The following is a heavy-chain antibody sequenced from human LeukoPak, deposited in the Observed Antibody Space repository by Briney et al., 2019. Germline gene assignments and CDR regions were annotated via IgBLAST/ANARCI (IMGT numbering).Heavy chain of an antibody. V-gene: IGHV1-18*04. Sequence: ASVKVSCKASGYTFTSYYMHWVRQAPGQGLEWMGWISTYNGNKNYAQKFQGRVTMTTDTSTNTAYMELRSLRSDDTAVYYCARDLGLEVVVVGEDAFDIWGQGTMVTVSS. CDR3: ARDLGLEVVVVGEDAFDI. CDR1: GYTFTSYY. D-gene: IGHD2-2*01. J-gene: IGHJ3*02. CDR2: ISTYNGNK.